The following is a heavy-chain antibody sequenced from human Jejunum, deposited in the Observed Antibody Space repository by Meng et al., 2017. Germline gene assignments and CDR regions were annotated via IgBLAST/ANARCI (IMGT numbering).Heavy chain of an antibody. CDR3: ATSIVGPTTRYFDY. CDR2: IKPDGSAQ. D-gene: IGHD1-26*01. CDR1: GFPFSTYW. V-gene: IGHV3-7*01. Sequence: GGSLRLSCAASGFPFSTYWMNWVRQAPGKGPEWVANIKPDGSAQFYVDSVKGRFTLSRDNAKNSVYLQMNSLRAEDTAVYYCATSIVGPTTRYFDYWGQGMVVTVSS. J-gene: IGHJ4*02.